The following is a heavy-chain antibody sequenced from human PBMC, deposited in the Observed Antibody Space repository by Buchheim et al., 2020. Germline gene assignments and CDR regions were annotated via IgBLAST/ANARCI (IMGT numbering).Heavy chain of an antibody. CDR2: IYPNDSDT. D-gene: IGHD3-10*01. V-gene: IGHV5-51*01. J-gene: IGHJ4*02. Sequence: VQLVQSGAEVKKPGESLKISCKASGYNFAIDWIGWVRQVPGKGLEWMGIIYPNDSDTRYSPSFQAQFTISADKSITTASLQWSSLKASDAAMYYCTRQSSYGSAYYFVDYWGQGTL. CDR1: GYNFAIDW. CDR3: TRQSSYGSAYYFVDY.